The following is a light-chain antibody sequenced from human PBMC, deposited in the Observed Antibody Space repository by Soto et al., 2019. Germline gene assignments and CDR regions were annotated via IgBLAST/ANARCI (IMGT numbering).Light chain of an antibody. CDR3: CSYAGSSTFVYV. Sequence: QSVLTQPPSVSGSPGQSVTISCTGTSSDVGSYNRLSWYQQPPGTAPKLIMYEVNTRPSGVPDRFSGSKSGNTASLTISGLQAEDEADYYCCSYAGSSTFVYVSGTGTKVTVL. CDR1: SSDVGSYNR. CDR2: EVN. J-gene: IGLJ1*01. V-gene: IGLV2-18*02.